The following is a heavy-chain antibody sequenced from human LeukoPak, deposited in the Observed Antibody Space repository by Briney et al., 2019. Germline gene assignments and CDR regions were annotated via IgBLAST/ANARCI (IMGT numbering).Heavy chain of an antibody. Sequence: GASVKVSCKASGCTFTSSAMQWVRQARGQRLGWVGWIVVASGNTNYAQKFQERVTVTRDMSTSTAYMELSSLRSEDTAVYYCAAAKGYDSSGYPFDYWGRGTLVTVSS. V-gene: IGHV1-58*02. CDR2: IVVASGNT. CDR3: AAAKGYDSSGYPFDY. J-gene: IGHJ4*02. CDR1: GCTFTSSA. D-gene: IGHD3-22*01.